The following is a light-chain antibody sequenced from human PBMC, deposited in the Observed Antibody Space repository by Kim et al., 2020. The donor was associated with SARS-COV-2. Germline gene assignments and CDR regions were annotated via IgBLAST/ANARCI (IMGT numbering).Light chain of an antibody. CDR2: EVN. V-gene: IGLV2-23*02. J-gene: IGLJ3*02. CDR3: CSYAGSSTWV. CDR1: RSDVGSYNL. Sequence: GQALTISCTGNRSDVGSYNLVSWYQQHPGKAPKLMIYEVNKRPSGVSNRFSGSTSGNTASLTISGLQADDETDYYCCSYAGSSTWVFGGGTQLTVL.